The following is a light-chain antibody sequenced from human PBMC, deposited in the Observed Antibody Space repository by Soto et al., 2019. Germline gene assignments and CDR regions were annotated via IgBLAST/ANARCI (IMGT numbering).Light chain of an antibody. CDR3: SSYTGSNTMV. V-gene: IGLV2-14*01. Sequence: QSALTQPASVSGSPGQSITISCTGTSSDVGSYNYVSWYQQHPGKAPKVLIYDVSNRPSGVSDRFSGSKSGNTASLTISGLQAEDEADYYCSSYTGSNTMVLGGGTKLTV. CDR2: DVS. J-gene: IGLJ2*01. CDR1: SSDVGSYNY.